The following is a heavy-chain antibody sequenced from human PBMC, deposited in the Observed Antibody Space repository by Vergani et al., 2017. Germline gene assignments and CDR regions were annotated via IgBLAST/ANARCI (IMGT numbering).Heavy chain of an antibody. CDR2: ISSSSSYI. CDR3: ASGIRLDYYDTLNPTDY. Sequence: EVQLVESGGGLVKPGGSLRLSCAASGFTFSSYSMNWVRQAPGKGLEWVSSISSSSSYIYYADSVKGRFTISRDNAKNSLYLQMNSLRAEDTAVYYCASGIRLDYYDTLNPTDYWGQGTLVTVSS. J-gene: IGHJ4*02. V-gene: IGHV3-21*01. CDR1: GFTFSSYS. D-gene: IGHD3-22*01.